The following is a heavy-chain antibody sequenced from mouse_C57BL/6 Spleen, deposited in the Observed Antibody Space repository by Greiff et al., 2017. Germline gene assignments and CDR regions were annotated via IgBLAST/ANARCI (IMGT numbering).Heavy chain of an antibody. D-gene: IGHD2-5*01. CDR2: IHPNSGST. CDR3: GYSKRVYYYAMDY. Sequence: VQLQQPGAELVKPGASVKLSCKASGFTFTSYWMHWVKQRPGQGLAWIGMIHPNSGSTNYNEKFKSKATLTVDKSSSTAYMQLSSLPSEDSAVYNCGYSKRVYYYAMDYWGQGTSVTVTS. J-gene: IGHJ4*01. V-gene: IGHV1-64*01. CDR1: GFTFTSYW.